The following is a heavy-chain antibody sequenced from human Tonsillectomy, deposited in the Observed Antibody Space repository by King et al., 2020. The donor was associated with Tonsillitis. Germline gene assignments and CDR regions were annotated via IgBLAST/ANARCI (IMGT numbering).Heavy chain of an antibody. J-gene: IGHJ4*02. CDR3: AKGEVGPLDDSDY. CDR1: GFTFTNYG. D-gene: IGHD3/OR15-3a*01. V-gene: IGHV3-30*02. Sequence: VQLVESGGGVVQPGGSLRLSCAASGFTFTNYGMHWVRQAPGKGLEWVAFIRNDGSEKYYADSVKGRFTVSRDNSKNTVFLQTNSLSAEDTAVYYCAKGEVGPLDDSDYWGQGTLVTVSS. CDR2: IRNDGSEK.